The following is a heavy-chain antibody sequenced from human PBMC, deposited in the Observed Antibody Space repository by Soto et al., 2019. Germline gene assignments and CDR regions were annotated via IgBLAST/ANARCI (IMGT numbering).Heavy chain of an antibody. J-gene: IGHJ6*02. Sequence: QVQLVQSGAEVKKPGSSVKVSCKASGGTFSSYAISWVRQAPGQGLEWMGGIIPLFGTENYAQKFQGRVTITADESTSTASMELSSLRSEDTAVYYCARHVPAAGYYYGMDVWGQGTTVTVSS. CDR3: ARHVPAAGYYYGMDV. V-gene: IGHV1-69*12. CDR1: GGTFSSYA. CDR2: IIPLFGTE. D-gene: IGHD2-2*01.